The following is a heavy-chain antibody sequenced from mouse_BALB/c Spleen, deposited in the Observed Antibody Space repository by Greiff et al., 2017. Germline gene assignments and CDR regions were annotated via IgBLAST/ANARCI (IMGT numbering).Heavy chain of an antibody. CDR3: ARGDGYGGAMDY. D-gene: IGHD1-2*01. Sequence: EVKVVESGGGLVKPGGSLKLSCAASGFTFSSYAMSWVRQTPEKRLEWVASISSGGSTYYPDSVKGRFTISRDKARNILYLQMSSLRSEDTAMYYCARGDGYGGAMDYWGQGTSVTVSS. CDR1: GFTFSSYA. J-gene: IGHJ4*01. CDR2: ISSGGST. V-gene: IGHV5-6-5*01.